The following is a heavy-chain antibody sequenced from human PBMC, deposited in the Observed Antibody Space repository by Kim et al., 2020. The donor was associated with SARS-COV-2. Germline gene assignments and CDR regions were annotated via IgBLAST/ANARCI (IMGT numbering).Heavy chain of an antibody. D-gene: IGHD1-26*01. Sequence: SETLSLTCTVSGGSISSYYWSWIRQPPGKGLEWIGYIYYSGSTNYNPSLKSRVTISVDTSKNQFSLKLSSVTAADTAVYYCARHDLPTYSGSYPSYFDYWGQGTLVTVSS. V-gene: IGHV4-59*08. CDR3: ARHDLPTYSGSYPSYFDY. CDR1: GGSISSYY. J-gene: IGHJ4*02. CDR2: IYYSGST.